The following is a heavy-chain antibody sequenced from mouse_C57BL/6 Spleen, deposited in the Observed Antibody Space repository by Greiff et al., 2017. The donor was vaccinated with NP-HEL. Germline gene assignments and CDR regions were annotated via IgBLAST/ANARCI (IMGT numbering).Heavy chain of an antibody. Sequence: VQLQQSGPELVKPGASVKISCKASGYTFTDYYMNWVKQSHGKSLEWIGDINPNNGGTSYNQKFKGKATLTVDKSSSTAYIELRSLTSEDSAVYYCARIVNYYGSSYDFDYWGQGTTLTVSS. J-gene: IGHJ2*01. CDR1: GYTFTDYY. V-gene: IGHV1-26*01. D-gene: IGHD1-1*01. CDR2: INPNNGGT. CDR3: ARIVNYYGSSYDFDY.